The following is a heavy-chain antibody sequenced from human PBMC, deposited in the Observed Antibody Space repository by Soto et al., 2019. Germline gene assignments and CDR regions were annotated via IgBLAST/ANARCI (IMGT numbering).Heavy chain of an antibody. V-gene: IGHV4-30-2*06. D-gene: IGHD6-13*01. J-gene: IGHJ5*02. Sequence: QLQLQASGSGLLKPSQTLSLNCSVSGDSISSGGLSWNWLRQSPGRGLEWIGYIYYPGLTYYNPSLKSRVSRSLDTSENQVSLSLSSVTAADSAVYYCARGRRSKTATAGTGWFDPWGPGTLVTVSS. CDR3: ARGRRSKTATAGTGWFDP. CDR1: GDSISSGGLS. CDR2: IYYPGLT.